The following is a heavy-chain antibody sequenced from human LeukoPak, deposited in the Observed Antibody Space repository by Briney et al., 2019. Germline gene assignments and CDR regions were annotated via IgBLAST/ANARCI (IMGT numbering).Heavy chain of an antibody. D-gene: IGHD5-12*01. J-gene: IGHJ4*02. Sequence: ASVKVSCKASGYTFTSYDINWVRQATGQGLEWMGWMNPNSGNTGYAQKFQGRVTMTRDTSTSTVYMELSSLRSEDTAVYYCARPLYSGYDGFDYWGQGTLVTVSS. CDR1: GYTFTSYD. V-gene: IGHV1-8*02. CDR3: ARPLYSGYDGFDY. CDR2: MNPNSGNT.